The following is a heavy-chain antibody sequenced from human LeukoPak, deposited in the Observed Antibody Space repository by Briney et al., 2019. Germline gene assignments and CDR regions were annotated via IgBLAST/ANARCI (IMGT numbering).Heavy chain of an antibody. Sequence: GGSLSFSCATFGLTYSSYWLHWVGQDQQKGLVWVSRIDPNGRTTNHADSVKGRFTISRDNAKSTLYLQMNNLRAEDTAVYYCARGDANFRGLPYWGRGALVTVSS. CDR2: IDPNGRTT. V-gene: IGHV3-74*01. J-gene: IGHJ4*02. D-gene: IGHD1-7*01. CDR1: GLTYSSYW. CDR3: ARGDANFRGLPY.